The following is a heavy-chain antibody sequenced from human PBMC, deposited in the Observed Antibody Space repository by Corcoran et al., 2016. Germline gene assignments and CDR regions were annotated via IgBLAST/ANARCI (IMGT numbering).Heavy chain of an antibody. Sequence: QVQLVQSGAEVKKPGASVKVSCKASGYTFTGYYMHWVRQAPGQGLEWMGWINPNSGGTNYAQKFQGRVTMTRDTSISTAYMELSRLRSDDTAVDYCARDLAARRDYYYYGMDVWGQGTTVSVSS. CDR1: GYTFTGYY. D-gene: IGHD6-6*01. J-gene: IGHJ6*02. V-gene: IGHV1-2*02. CDR3: ARDLAARRDYYYYGMDV. CDR2: INPNSGGT.